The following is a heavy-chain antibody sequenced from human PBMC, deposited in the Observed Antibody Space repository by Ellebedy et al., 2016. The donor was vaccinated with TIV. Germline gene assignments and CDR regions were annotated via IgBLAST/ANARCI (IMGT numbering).Heavy chain of an antibody. CDR1: GYSFTSYW. D-gene: IGHD1-7*01. V-gene: IGHV5-51*01. CDR3: ARTALTGTTVRWFAP. J-gene: IGHJ5*02. Sequence: PGGSLRLSCTGSGYSFTSYWIGWVRQMPGKGLEWMGIISPGDSDTRYSPSFQGQVTISADKSISTAYLQWSSLKASDTAMYYCARTALTGTTVRWFAPWGQGTLVTVSS. CDR2: ISPGDSDT.